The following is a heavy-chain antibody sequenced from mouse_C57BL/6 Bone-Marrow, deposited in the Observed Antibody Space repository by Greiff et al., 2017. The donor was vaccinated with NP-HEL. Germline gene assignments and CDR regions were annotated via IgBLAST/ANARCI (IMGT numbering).Heavy chain of an antibody. CDR3: ASLGITTVVRD. Sequence: QVKLQQPGAELVKPGASVKLSCKASGYTFTSYWMHWVKQRPGQGLEWIGMIHPNSGSTNYNEKFKSKATLTVDKSSSTAYMQLSSLTSEDSAVYYCASLGITTVVRDWGQGTTLTVSS. CDR1: GYTFTSYW. J-gene: IGHJ2*01. V-gene: IGHV1-64*01. CDR2: IHPNSGST. D-gene: IGHD1-1*01.